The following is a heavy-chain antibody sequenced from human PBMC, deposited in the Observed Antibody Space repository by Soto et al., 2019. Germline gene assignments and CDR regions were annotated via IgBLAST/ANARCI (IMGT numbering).Heavy chain of an antibody. Sequence: TLSLTCAVSGGSISSGGYSWSWIRQPPGKGLEWIGYIYHSGSTYYNPSLKSRVTISVDRSKNQFSLKLSSVTAADTAVYYGAGSGYYHNSGMDVWGQGTTVTFSS. J-gene: IGHJ6*02. V-gene: IGHV4-30-2*01. D-gene: IGHD3-22*01. CDR1: GGSISSGGYS. CDR3: AGSGYYHNSGMDV. CDR2: IYHSGST.